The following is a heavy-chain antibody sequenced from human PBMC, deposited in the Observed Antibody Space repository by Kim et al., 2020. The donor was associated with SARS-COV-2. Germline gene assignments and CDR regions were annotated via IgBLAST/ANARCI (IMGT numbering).Heavy chain of an antibody. CDR2: IWYDGSKK. V-gene: IGHV3-33*06. Sequence: GGSLRLSCAASGFTFDSHAMHWVRQAPGKGLEWVAVIWYDGSKKYYADSVKGRFTVSRDNSENTVYLQMNNLRAEDTAVYFCAKDCAAAHTYYLDDWGQDPLLTVSS. J-gene: IGHJ4*02. D-gene: IGHD6-13*01. CDR1: GFTFDSHA. CDR3: AKDCAAAHTYYLDD.